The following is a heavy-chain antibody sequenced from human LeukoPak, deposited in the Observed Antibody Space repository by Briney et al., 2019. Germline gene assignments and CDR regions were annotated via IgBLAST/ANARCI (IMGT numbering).Heavy chain of an antibody. CDR3: ARDFMVRGVILTDYYYYMDV. CDR1: GYTFTSYA. V-gene: IGHV1-69*06. J-gene: IGHJ6*03. CDR2: IIPIFGTA. D-gene: IGHD3-10*01. Sequence: ASVKVSCKTSGYTFTSYAISWVRQAPGQGLEWMGGIIPIFGTANYAQKFQGRVTITADKSTSTAYMELSSLRSEDTAVYYCARDFMVRGVILTDYYYYMDVWGKGTTVTVSS.